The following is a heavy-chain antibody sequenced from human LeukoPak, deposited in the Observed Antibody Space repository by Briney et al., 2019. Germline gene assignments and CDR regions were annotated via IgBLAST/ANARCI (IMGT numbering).Heavy chain of an antibody. J-gene: IGHJ4*02. CDR1: GFSVSTNY. Sequence: GGSLRLSCAVSGFSVSTNYMSWVRQAPGKGLEWVSIIYSGGNTYYTDSVKGRFTISRDNSRNTLYLQMNSLRAEDTAVYYCAREKYGDYYFDYWGQGTLVTVSS. D-gene: IGHD3-10*01. CDR3: AREKYGDYYFDY. CDR2: IYSGGNT. V-gene: IGHV3-66*01.